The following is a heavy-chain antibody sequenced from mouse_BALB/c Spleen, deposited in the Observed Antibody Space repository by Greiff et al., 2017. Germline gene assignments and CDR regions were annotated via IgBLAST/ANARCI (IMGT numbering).Heavy chain of an antibody. D-gene: IGHD2-3*01. Sequence: VQLKESGPGLVKPSQSLSLTCSVTAYSITSGYYWNWIRQFPGNKLEWMGYISYDGSNNYNPSLKNRISITRDTSKNQFFLKLNSVTTEDTATYYCAREGDGYYGYWGQGTTLTVSS. J-gene: IGHJ2*01. CDR3: AREGDGYYGY. CDR1: AYSITSGYY. V-gene: IGHV3-6*02. CDR2: ISYDGSN.